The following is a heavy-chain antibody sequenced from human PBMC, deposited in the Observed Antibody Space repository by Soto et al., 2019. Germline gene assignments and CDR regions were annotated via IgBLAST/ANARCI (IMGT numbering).Heavy chain of an antibody. D-gene: IGHD2-15*01. V-gene: IGHV3-33*01. CDR2: IWYDASKQ. J-gene: IGHJ4*02. Sequence: HPGGSLRLSCETSGFSFSFYGMHWVRQAPGKGLEWVAVIWYDASKQFYAASVEGRFTISRDNSKAILYLQMNSLRAEDTAVYYCAAWAEGATEVHWGQGTLVTVSS. CDR3: AAWAEGATEVH. CDR1: GFSFSFYG.